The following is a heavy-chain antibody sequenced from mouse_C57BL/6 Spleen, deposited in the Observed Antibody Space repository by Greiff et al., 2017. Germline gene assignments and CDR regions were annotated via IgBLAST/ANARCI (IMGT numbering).Heavy chain of an antibody. V-gene: IGHV2-2*01. CDR1: GFSLTSYG. CDR3: ARSNWDFWYFDV. J-gene: IGHJ1*03. CDR2: IWSGGST. Sequence: QVQLKESGPGLVQPSQSLSITCTVSGFSLTSYGVHWVRQSPGKGLEWLGVIWSGGSTDYNAAFISRLSISKDNSKSQVFFKMNRLQADDTAIYYCARSNWDFWYFDVWGTGTTVTVSS. D-gene: IGHD4-1*02.